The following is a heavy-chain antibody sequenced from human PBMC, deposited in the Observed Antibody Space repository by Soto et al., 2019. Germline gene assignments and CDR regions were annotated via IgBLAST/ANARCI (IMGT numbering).Heavy chain of an antibody. CDR2: IYYSGST. V-gene: IGHV4-31*03. D-gene: IGHD3-10*01. CDR3: ARGPRNMAKTEY. CDR1: GGSISSGGYY. J-gene: IGHJ4*02. Sequence: QVQLLESGPGLVKPSQTLSLTCTVSGGSISSGGYYWSWIRQHPGKGLEWIGYIYYSGSTYYNPSLTSRDTISVDTSKSHFSLKLSSVTVADTAVYYCARGPRNMAKTEYWGQGTLVTGSS.